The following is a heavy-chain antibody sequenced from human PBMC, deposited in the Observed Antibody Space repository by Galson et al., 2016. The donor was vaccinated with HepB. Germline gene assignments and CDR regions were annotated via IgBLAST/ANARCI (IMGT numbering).Heavy chain of an antibody. D-gene: IGHD3-22*01. CDR3: ARGMYYYDSRETA. J-gene: IGHJ5*02. CDR1: GASISRGNW. CDR2: VYHSGST. V-gene: IGHV4-4*02. Sequence: SETLSLTCAVSGASISRGNWWNWVRQPPGKGLEWIGEVYHSGSTSYNPFLKSRVTISVDKSKNQFSLNLSSVTAADTAVYYCARGMYYYDSRETAWGQGTLVTVSS.